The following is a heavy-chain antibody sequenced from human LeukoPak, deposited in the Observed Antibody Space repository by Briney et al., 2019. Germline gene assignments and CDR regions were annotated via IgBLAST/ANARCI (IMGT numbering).Heavy chain of an antibody. CDR2: IYHSGST. CDR1: GFTFSSYAM. D-gene: IGHD2-2*01. V-gene: IGHV4-4*02. CDR3: ARDGVGAAAAGSGWFDP. J-gene: IGHJ5*02. Sequence: GSLRLSCAASGFTFSSYAMSWVRQAPGKGLEWIGEIYHSGSTNYNPSLKSRVTISVDKSKNQFSLKLSSVTAADTAVYYCARDGVGAAAAGSGWFDPWGQGTLVTVSS.